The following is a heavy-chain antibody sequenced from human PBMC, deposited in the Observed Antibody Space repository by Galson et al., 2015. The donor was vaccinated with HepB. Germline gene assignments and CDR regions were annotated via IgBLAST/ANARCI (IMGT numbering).Heavy chain of an antibody. V-gene: IGHV3-23*01. J-gene: IGHJ4*02. D-gene: IGHD3-22*01. CDR2: ISGSGGST. CDR3: AKGLLPQPLSSGY. Sequence: SLRLSCAASGFTFSSYAMSWVRQAPGKGLEWVSAISGSGGSTYYADSVKGRFTISRDNSKNTLYLQMNSLRAEDTAVYYCAKGLLPQPLSSGYWGQGTLVTVSS. CDR1: GFTFSSYA.